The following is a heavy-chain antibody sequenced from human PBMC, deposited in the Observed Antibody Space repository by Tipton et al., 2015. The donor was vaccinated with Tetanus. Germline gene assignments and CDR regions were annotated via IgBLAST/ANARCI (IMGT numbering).Heavy chain of an antibody. CDR2: IYGGGST. D-gene: IGHD3-22*01. CDR1: GGSTHDFY. Sequence: TLSLTCTVSGGSTHDFYWSWIRQSAGKGLEWIGRIYGGGSTNYNPSLESRLTISIDTSKNQFSLELTSVTAADTAVYYCARDSYYSSRWSFADYWGQGTLVTVSS. V-gene: IGHV4-4*07. CDR3: ARDSYYSSRWSFADY. J-gene: IGHJ4*02.